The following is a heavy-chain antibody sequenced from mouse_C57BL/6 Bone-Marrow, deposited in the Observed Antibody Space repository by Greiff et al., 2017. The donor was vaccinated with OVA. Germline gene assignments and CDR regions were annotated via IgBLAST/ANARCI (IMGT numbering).Heavy chain of an antibody. CDR2: IHPNSGST. Sequence: QVQLQQPGAELVKPGASVKLSCKASGYTFTSYWMHWVKQRPGQGLEWIGMIHPNSGSTNYNEKFKSKATLTVDKSSSTAYMQLSSLTSEDSAVYYGASGSSYRYYFDYWGQGTTLTVSS. V-gene: IGHV1-64*01. D-gene: IGHD1-1*01. CDR1: GYTFTSYW. CDR3: ASGSSYRYYFDY. J-gene: IGHJ2*01.